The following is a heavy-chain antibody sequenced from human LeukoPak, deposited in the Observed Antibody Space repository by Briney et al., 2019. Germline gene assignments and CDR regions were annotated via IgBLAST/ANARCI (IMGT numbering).Heavy chain of an antibody. CDR3: ARDGGTGFWSGYYPPGVYFDY. J-gene: IGHJ4*02. D-gene: IGHD3-3*01. Sequence: GGSLRLSCAASGFTFSSYWMSWVRQAPGKGLEWVANIKQDGSEKYYVDSVKGRFTISRDNAKNSLYLQMNSLRAEDTAVYYCARDGGTGFWSGYYPPGVYFDYWGQGTLVTVSS. V-gene: IGHV3-7*01. CDR2: IKQDGSEK. CDR1: GFTFSSYW.